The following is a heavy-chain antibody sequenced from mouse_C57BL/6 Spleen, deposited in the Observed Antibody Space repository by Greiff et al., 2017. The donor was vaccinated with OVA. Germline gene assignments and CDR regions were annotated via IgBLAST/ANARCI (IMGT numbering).Heavy chain of an antibody. Sequence: QVQLQQSGAELARPGASVKMSCKASGYTFTSYTMHWVKQRPGQGLEWIGYINPSSGYTKYNQKFKDKATLTADKSSSTAYMQLRSLTSEDSAVYDGARDGSSPSFAYWGQGTLVTVSA. D-gene: IGHD1-1*01. CDR1: GYTFTSYT. J-gene: IGHJ3*01. V-gene: IGHV1-4*01. CDR3: ARDGSSPSFAY. CDR2: INPSSGYT.